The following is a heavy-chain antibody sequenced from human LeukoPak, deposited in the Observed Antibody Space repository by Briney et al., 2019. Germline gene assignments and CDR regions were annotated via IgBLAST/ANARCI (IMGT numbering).Heavy chain of an antibody. CDR2: VNPDTGNT. J-gene: IGHJ4*02. CDR1: GYTFTSYD. Sequence: ASVKVSCKASGYTFTSYDINWVRQAAGQGLEWLGWVNPDTGNTAYARKFQGRVTITRNTSINTVYMELSSLRSEDTAMYYCAREGDSWGQGTLVTVSS. V-gene: IGHV1-8*03. CDR3: AREGDS.